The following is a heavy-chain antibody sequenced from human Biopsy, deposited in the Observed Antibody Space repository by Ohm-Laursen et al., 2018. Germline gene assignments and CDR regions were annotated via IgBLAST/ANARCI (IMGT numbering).Heavy chain of an antibody. V-gene: IGHV4-4*07. CDR3: ARDLPSSYYYAMDV. Sequence: GTLSLTCTVSGASTTSYYWSWIRQPAGKGLEWIGHTYKGGNTNHNPSLKSRVSMSVDTSKNQLSLTLRSVTAADTAVYYCARDLPSSYYYAMDVWGQGTTVTVSS. CDR2: TYKGGNT. CDR1: GASTTSYY. J-gene: IGHJ6*02.